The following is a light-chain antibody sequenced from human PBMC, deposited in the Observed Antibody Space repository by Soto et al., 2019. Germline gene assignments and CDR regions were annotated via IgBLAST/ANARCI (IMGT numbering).Light chain of an antibody. CDR3: QQYAGSPPT. V-gene: IGKV3-20*01. CDR1: QSVSSSY. Sequence: EIVLTQSPGTLPLSPGERATLSCRASQSVSSSYLAWYQQKPGQAPRLLIYGASSRATGIPDRFSGSGSGTDFTLTISRLEPEDFAVYYCQQYAGSPPTFGQGTKVEIK. J-gene: IGKJ1*01. CDR2: GAS.